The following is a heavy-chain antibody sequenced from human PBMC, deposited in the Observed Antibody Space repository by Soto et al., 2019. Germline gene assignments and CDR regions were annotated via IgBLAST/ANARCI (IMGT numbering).Heavy chain of an antibody. J-gene: IGHJ4*02. V-gene: IGHV4-34*01. Sequence: SQTLSLTCAVYGGSFSGYYGSWIRQPPGKGLEWIGEINHSGSTNYNPSLKSRVTISVDTSKNQFSLKLSSVTAADTAVYYCARRFLMLYFYDSSGYYTYFDYWGLVTLGSVS. CDR2: INHSGST. D-gene: IGHD3-22*01. CDR3: ARRFLMLYFYDSSGYYTYFDY. CDR1: GGSFSGYY.